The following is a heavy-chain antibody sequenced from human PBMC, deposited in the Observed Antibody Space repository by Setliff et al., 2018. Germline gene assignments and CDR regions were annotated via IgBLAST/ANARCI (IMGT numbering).Heavy chain of an antibody. CDR3: SRLVRYCTRTTCQRLSGGEF. CDR1: GYTFGDYI. Sequence: GASVKVSCKTSGYTFGDYIISWVRQAPGGGLEWVGWISGHNGNAYYAPSLQDRVTLTTDTSTSTAFMELRSLGSDDTAVYYCSRLVRYCTRTTCQRLSGGEFWGQGTLVTVPS. D-gene: IGHD2-8*01. V-gene: IGHV1-18*04. CDR2: ISGHNGNA. J-gene: IGHJ4*02.